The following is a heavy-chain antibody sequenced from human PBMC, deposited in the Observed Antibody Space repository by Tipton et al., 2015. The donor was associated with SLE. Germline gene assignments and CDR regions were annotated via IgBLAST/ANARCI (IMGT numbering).Heavy chain of an antibody. V-gene: IGHV4-4*02. J-gene: IGHJ5*02. CDR2: IYYSGST. Sequence: TLSLTCTVSGGSISSSNWWSWVRQPPGKGLEWIGYIYYSGSTNYNPSLKSRVTISVDTSKNQFSLKLSSVTAADTAVYYRARRGYCSSTSCYTGGFDPWGQGTLVTVSS. CDR3: ARRGYCSSTSCYTGGFDP. D-gene: IGHD2-2*02. CDR1: GGSISSSNW.